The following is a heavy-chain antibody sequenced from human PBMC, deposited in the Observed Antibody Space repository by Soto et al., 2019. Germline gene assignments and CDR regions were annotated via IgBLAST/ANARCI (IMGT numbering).Heavy chain of an antibody. CDR3: ARGRRYDFWSGYSPELNFDY. CDR1: GGSFSGYY. Sequence: SETLSLTCAVYGGSFSGYYWSWIRQPPGKGLEWIGEINHSGSTNYNPSLKSRVTISVDTSKNQFSLKLSSVTAADTAVYYCARGRRYDFWSGYSPELNFDYWGQGTLVTVSS. CDR2: INHSGST. V-gene: IGHV4-34*01. D-gene: IGHD3-3*01. J-gene: IGHJ4*02.